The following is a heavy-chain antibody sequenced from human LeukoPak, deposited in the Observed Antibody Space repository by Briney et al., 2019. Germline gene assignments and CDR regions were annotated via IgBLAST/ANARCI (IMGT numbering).Heavy chain of an antibody. CDR3: ARVTTGGYYNC. CDR1: GRSISSGSYY. Sequence: KPSETLSLTCTVSGRSISSGSYYWSWIRQPAGKGLEWIGRIYTSGSTNYNPSLKSRVTISVDTSKNQFSLKLSSVTAADTAVYYCARVTTGGYYNCWGQGTLVTVSS. D-gene: IGHD3-22*01. J-gene: IGHJ4*02. V-gene: IGHV4-61*02. CDR2: IYTSGST.